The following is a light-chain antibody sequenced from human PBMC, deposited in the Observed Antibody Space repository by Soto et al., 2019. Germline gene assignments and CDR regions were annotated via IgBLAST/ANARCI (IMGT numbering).Light chain of an antibody. V-gene: IGLV2-14*01. CDR2: EVS. CDR3: SSYRSSSTPYV. Sequence: QPVLTQPASVSGSPGQSITISCTGTSSDVGGYNYVSWYQQHPGKAPKVMIYEVSNRPSGVSNRFSGSKSGNTASLTISGLQAEDEADYYCSSYRSSSTPYVFGTGTKVTVL. CDR1: SSDVGGYNY. J-gene: IGLJ1*01.